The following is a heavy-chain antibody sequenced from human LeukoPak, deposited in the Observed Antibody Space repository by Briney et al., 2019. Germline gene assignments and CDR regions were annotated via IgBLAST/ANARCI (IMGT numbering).Heavy chain of an antibody. CDR3: ARTSYDSSGYSPPGHY. CDR2: ISAYNGNT. CDR1: GYTFTSYG. V-gene: IGHV1-18*01. D-gene: IGHD3-22*01. J-gene: IGHJ4*02. Sequence: ASVKVSCKASGYTFTSYGISWVRQAPGQGLEWMGWISAYNGNTNYAQKLQGRVTMTTDTSTSTAYMELRSLRSDDTAVYYCARTSYDSSGYSPPGHYWGQGTLVTVSS.